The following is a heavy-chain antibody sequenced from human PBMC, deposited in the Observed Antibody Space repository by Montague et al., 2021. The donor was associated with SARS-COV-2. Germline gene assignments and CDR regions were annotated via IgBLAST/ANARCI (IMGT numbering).Heavy chain of an antibody. Sequence: VKPTQTLTLTCTSSGFSLSTSGMCVSWTRQPPGEALEWLAVIDWDDDKSYSTSLKTRLTISKDTSKNQVVLTMTNMDPVDTATYYCARMPDQVWLDYWGQGILVTVSS. D-gene: IGHD5-18*01. J-gene: IGHJ4*02. V-gene: IGHV2-70*01. CDR1: GFSLSTSGMC. CDR2: IDWDDDK. CDR3: ARMPDQVWLDY.